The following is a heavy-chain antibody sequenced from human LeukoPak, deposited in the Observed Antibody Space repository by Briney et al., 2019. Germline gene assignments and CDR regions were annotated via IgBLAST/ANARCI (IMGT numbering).Heavy chain of an antibody. CDR3: ARDEYYYDSSGYSPSDY. J-gene: IGHJ4*02. CDR2: ITGSGDYT. CDR1: GFTFTTYA. D-gene: IGHD3-22*01. V-gene: IGHV3-23*01. Sequence: GGSLRLSCAASGFTFTTYAMSWVRQAPGKGLEWVSAITGSGDYTDYADSVKGRFTISRDNSKNTLYLQMNSLRAEDTAVYYCARDEYYYDSSGYSPSDYWGQGTLVTVSS.